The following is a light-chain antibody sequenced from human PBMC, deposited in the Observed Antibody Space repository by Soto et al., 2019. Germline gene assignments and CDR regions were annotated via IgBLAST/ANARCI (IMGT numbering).Light chain of an antibody. CDR2: KAS. CDR3: HHYNSLYT. Sequence: DIQMTQSPSTLSASVGDRVTITCRASPGISSWLAWYQQKPGKAPKLLIYKASSLESGVPSRFSGSGSGTEFTLTISILQPDDFATYYCHHYNSLYTFGQGTKLEIK. J-gene: IGKJ2*01. CDR1: PGISSW. V-gene: IGKV1-5*03.